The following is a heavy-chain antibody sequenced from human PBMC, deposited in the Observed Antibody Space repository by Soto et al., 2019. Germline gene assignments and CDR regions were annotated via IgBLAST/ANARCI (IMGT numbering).Heavy chain of an antibody. V-gene: IGHV1-46*03. Sequence: ASVKVSCKASGYTFTSYYMHWVRQAPGQGLEWMGIINPSGGSTSYAQKFQGRVTMTRDTSTSTVYMELSSLRSEDTAVYYCARGLWFGELELYYYGMDVWGQGTTVTVSS. J-gene: IGHJ6*02. D-gene: IGHD3-10*01. CDR2: INPSGGST. CDR1: GYTFTSYY. CDR3: ARGLWFGELELYYYGMDV.